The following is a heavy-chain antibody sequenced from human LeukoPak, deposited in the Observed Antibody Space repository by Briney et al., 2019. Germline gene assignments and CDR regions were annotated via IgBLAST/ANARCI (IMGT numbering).Heavy chain of an antibody. D-gene: IGHD6-13*01. J-gene: IGHJ4*02. V-gene: IGHV3-7*01. CDR3: ARDPGSSSFDL. CDR1: GFSFSTYW. Sequence: GGSLRLSCSASGFSFSTYWMSWIRQTPETGLEFVANIDRDGSVRNYMDSLRGRSTISRDNAKKSMYLEINSLRADDTAVYYCARDPGSSSFDLWGRGALVTVSS. CDR2: IDRDGSVR.